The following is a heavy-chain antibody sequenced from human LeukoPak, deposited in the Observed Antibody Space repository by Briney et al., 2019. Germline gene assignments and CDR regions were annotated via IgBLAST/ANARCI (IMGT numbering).Heavy chain of an antibody. Sequence: GGSLRLSCAASGFTFNSYSMNWVRQAPGKGLEWVSYIRSSGSPIYYADSVRGRFTISRDNAKNSLYLQMNSLRDEDTTVYYCVRDPDALDFWGQGTPVAVSS. J-gene: IGHJ4*02. V-gene: IGHV3-48*02. CDR3: VRDPDALDF. CDR2: IRSSGSPI. CDR1: GFTFNSYS.